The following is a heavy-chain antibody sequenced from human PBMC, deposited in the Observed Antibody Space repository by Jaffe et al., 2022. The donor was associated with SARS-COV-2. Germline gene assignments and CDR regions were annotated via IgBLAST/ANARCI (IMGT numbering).Heavy chain of an antibody. D-gene: IGHD3-10*01. Sequence: QVQLVQSGSELMEPGASVRVSCKASGYTFTSYAINWVRQAPGQGLEYMGWINTNTGNPTYAQGFTGRFVFSLDTSVSTAYLQISSLKAEDTAVYYCARTKGSGMGWFDPWGQGTLVTVSS. CDR1: GYTFTSYA. J-gene: IGHJ5*02. CDR3: ARTKGSGMGWFDP. CDR2: INTNTGNP. V-gene: IGHV7-4-1*02.